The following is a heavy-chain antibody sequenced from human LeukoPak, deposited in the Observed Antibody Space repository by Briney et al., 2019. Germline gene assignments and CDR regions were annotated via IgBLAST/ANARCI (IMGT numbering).Heavy chain of an antibody. J-gene: IGHJ4*02. CDR2: MNPNSGNT. Sequence: GASVKVSCKASGGTFSSYAISWVRQAPGQGLEWMGWMNPNSGNTGYAQKFQGRVTITRNTSISTAYMELSSLRSEDTAVYYCARARQDYGDLIDYWGQGTLVTVSS. CDR1: GGTFSSYA. V-gene: IGHV1-8*03. CDR3: ARARQDYGDLIDY. D-gene: IGHD4-17*01.